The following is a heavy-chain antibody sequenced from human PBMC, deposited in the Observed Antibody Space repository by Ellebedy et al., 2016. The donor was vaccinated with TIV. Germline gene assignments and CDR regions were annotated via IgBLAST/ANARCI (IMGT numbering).Heavy chain of an antibody. J-gene: IGHJ4*02. CDR1: GGSFSSYY. CDR2: IYYSGST. CDR3: ARAEMATTTKRYFDY. Sequence: MPSETLSLTCAVYGGSFSSYYWSWIRQPPGKGLEWIGYIYYSGSTNYNPSLKSRVTISVDTSKNQFSLKLSSVTAADTAVYYCARAEMATTTKRYFDYWGQGTLVTVSS. D-gene: IGHD5-24*01. V-gene: IGHV4-59*01.